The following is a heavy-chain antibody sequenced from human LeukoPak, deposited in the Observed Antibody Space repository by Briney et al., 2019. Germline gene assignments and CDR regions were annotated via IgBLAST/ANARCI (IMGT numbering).Heavy chain of an antibody. Sequence: GESLMISCKVSGYSFTNYWIGWGLQLPGKGLEWMGVIHPGDSHTWYSPSFQGQVTISADKSISMAYLQWSSLKASDTAMYFCARQPGMTAKSWYFDLWGRGTLVTVSS. J-gene: IGHJ2*01. D-gene: IGHD2-2*01. CDR2: IHPGDSHT. CDR1: GYSFTNYW. V-gene: IGHV5-51*01. CDR3: ARQPGMTAKSWYFDL.